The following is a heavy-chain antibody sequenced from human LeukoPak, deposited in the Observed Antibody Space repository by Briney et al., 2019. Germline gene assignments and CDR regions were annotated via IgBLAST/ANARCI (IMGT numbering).Heavy chain of an antibody. CDR1: GGSFSGYY. CDR2: INHSGST. V-gene: IGHV4-34*01. Sequence: PSETLSLTCAVYGGSFSGYYWSWIRQPPGKGLEWIGEINHSGSTNYNPSLKSRVTISVDTSKNQFSLKLSSVTAADTAVYYCARGVPNRDTAVADSLDYWGQGTLVTVSS. D-gene: IGHD6-19*01. CDR3: ARGVPNRDTAVADSLDY. J-gene: IGHJ4*02.